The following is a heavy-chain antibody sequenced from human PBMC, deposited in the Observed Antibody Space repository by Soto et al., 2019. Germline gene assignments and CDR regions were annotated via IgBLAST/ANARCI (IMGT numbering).Heavy chain of an antibody. D-gene: IGHD2-15*01. V-gene: IGHV2-5*02. CDR3: AHKGGRGAGMDV. J-gene: IGHJ6*02. CDR1: GFSVSTSGVG. CDR2: IYWDDDK. Sequence: QITLKESGPTVVKPTQTLTLTCTFSGFSVSTSGVGVAWIRQPPGKALEWLALIYWDDDKRYSPFLQSRVTITKATSKNQVVLTMTNMDPVDTATYYCAHKGGRGAGMDVWGQGTTVTVSS.